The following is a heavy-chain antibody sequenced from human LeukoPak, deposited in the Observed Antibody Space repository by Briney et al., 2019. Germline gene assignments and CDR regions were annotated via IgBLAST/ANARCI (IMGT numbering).Heavy chain of an antibody. CDR3: ARSQWELLDFDY. D-gene: IGHD1-26*01. J-gene: IGHJ4*02. Sequence: GGSLTLSCAASGFTFSSYWMSWVRQAQGKGLEWVANIKKDGSEKTYVDSVKGRFTISRDNAKNSLYLQMNSLRAEDTAVYYCARSQWELLDFDYWGQGTLVTVSS. V-gene: IGHV3-7*01. CDR2: IKKDGSEK. CDR1: GFTFSSYW.